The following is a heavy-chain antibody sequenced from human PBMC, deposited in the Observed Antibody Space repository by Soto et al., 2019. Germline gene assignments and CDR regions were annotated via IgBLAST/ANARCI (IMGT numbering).Heavy chain of an antibody. D-gene: IGHD6-13*01. J-gene: IGHJ4*02. Sequence: QVQLVQSGAEVKKPGASVKVSCRTSGYTFTHYYIHWVRQAPGQGLEWLGIINPASGRTNYAQDFQGRFTLTMDTSTTTVYMELSGLRAEDTAIFYCARDLAAGDHWGQGTLVTVSS. CDR1: GYTFTHYY. V-gene: IGHV1-46*01. CDR2: INPASGRT. CDR3: ARDLAAGDH.